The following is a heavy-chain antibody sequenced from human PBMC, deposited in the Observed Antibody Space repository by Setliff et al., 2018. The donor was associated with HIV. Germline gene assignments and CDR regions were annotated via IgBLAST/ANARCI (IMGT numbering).Heavy chain of an antibody. Sequence: KASETLSLTCAVYGGSFSGHYWGCIRQPPGKGLEWIGSIYYSGSTYYNPSLKSRVTISRDTSKNHFSLKLSSVTAADTAIYYCARHPAEGSGSYAALKRYFDLWGRGTLVTVSS. J-gene: IGHJ2*01. CDR2: IYYSGST. V-gene: IGHV4-39*01. D-gene: IGHD3-10*01. CDR1: GGSFSGHY. CDR3: ARHPAEGSGSYAALKRYFDL.